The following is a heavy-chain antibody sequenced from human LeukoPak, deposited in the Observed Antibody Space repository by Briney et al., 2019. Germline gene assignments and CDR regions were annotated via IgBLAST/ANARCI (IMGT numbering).Heavy chain of an antibody. CDR2: IYYTGST. D-gene: IGHD6-13*01. J-gene: IGHJ4*02. V-gene: IGHV4-59*01. CDR1: GGSISSYY. Sequence: SETLSLTCTVSGGSISSYYWSWIRQPPGKGLEWIGYIYYTGSTNYNPSLKSRVTISVDTSKNQFSLKLSSVTAADTAVYYCVRGSSWQGFDYWGQGTLVTVSS. CDR3: VRGSSWQGFDY.